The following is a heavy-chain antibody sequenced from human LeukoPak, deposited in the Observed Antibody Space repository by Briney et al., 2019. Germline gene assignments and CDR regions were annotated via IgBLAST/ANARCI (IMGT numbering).Heavy chain of an antibody. Sequence: GGSLRLSCAASGFTFSSYAMSWVRQAPGKGLEWVSAISGSGGSTYYADSVKGRFTISRDNSKNTLYLQMNSLRAEDTAVYHCARAAYDFWSGYYTALFDYWGQGTLVTVSS. V-gene: IGHV3-23*01. CDR1: GFTFSSYA. D-gene: IGHD3-3*01. CDR3: ARAAYDFWSGYYTALFDY. J-gene: IGHJ4*02. CDR2: ISGSGGST.